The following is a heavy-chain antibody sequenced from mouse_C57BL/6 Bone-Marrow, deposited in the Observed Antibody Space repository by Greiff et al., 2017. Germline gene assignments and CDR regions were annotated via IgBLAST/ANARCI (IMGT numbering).Heavy chain of an antibody. CDR3: ARRRLTGDYFDY. V-gene: IGHV1-82*01. Sequence: VMLVESGPELVKPGASVKISCKASGYAFSSSWMNWVKQRPGKGLEWIGRIYPGDGDTNYNGKFKGKATLTADKSSSTAYMQLSSLTSEDSAVYFCARRRLTGDYFDYWGQGTTLTVSS. CDR1: GYAFSSSW. CDR2: IYPGDGDT. J-gene: IGHJ2*01. D-gene: IGHD4-1*01.